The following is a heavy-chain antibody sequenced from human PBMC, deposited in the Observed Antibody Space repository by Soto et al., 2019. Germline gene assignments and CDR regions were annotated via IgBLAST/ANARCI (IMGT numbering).Heavy chain of an antibody. V-gene: IGHV4-4*07. D-gene: IGHD2-2*01. CDR3: ARDCSSTSCPWVEGYYYGMDV. Sequence: QVQLQESGPGLVKPSETLSLTCTVYGGSISSYYWSWIRQPAGKGLEWIGRIYTSGSTNYNPSLKNRVTMAVDTSKNQFSLKLSSVTAADTAVYYCARDCSSTSCPWVEGYYYGMDVWGQGTTVTVSS. J-gene: IGHJ6*02. CDR2: IYTSGST. CDR1: GGSISSYY.